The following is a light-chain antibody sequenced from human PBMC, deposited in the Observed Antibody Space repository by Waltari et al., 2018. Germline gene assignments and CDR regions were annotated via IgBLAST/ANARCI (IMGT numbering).Light chain of an antibody. J-gene: IGLJ3*02. CDR2: DVS. V-gene: IGLV2-14*04. Sequence: SGSPGQSITISCTGTSSDVGGYHYVSWYQQYPGKAPKLMIYDVSQRPSGVSNRFSGSKSGNTASLTISGLQAEDEADYYCSSYTSSNTLVFGVGTKLTVL. CDR1: SSDVGGYHY. CDR3: SSYTSSNTLV.